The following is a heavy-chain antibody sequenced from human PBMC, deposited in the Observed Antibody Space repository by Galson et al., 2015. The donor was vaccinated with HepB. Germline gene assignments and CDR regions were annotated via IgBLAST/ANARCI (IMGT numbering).Heavy chain of an antibody. CDR3: ARDFKWNYDY. D-gene: IGHD1-26*01. CDR1: GFTFSGYN. V-gene: IGHV3-30-3*01. CDR2: ISPDGNTI. J-gene: IGHJ4*02. Sequence: SLRLSCAASGFTFSGYNMHWVRQAPVKGLEWVAIISPDGNTIYYADSVRGRFTISRDNSKSTLFLQVDSLRPEDTAVYYCARDFKWNYDYWGQGTLVTVSS.